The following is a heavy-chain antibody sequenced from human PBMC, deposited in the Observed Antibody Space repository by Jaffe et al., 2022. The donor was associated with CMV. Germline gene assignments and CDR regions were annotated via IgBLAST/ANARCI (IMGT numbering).Heavy chain of an antibody. CDR1: GFTFSSYG. V-gene: IGHV3-30*18. Sequence: QVQLVESGGGVVQPGRSLRLSCAASGFTFSSYGMHWVRQAPGKGLEWVAVISYDGSNKYYADSVKGRFTISRDNSKNTLYLQMNSLRAEDTAVYYCAKEVEHYYYYYGMDVWGQGTTVTVSS. CDR2: ISYDGSNK. CDR3: AKEVEHYYYYYGMDV. J-gene: IGHJ6*02.